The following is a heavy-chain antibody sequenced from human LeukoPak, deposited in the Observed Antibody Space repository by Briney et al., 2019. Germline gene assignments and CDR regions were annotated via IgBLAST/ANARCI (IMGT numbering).Heavy chain of an antibody. CDR2: IYYSGST. Sequence: SETLSLTCTVSGGSISSGGYYSSWIRQHPGKSLEWIGYIYYSGSTYYNPSLKSRVTISVDTSKNQFSLKLSSVTAADTAVYYCARDAEGGGAFDIWGQGTMVTVSS. V-gene: IGHV4-31*03. D-gene: IGHD3-16*01. CDR1: GGSISSGGYY. CDR3: ARDAEGGGAFDI. J-gene: IGHJ3*02.